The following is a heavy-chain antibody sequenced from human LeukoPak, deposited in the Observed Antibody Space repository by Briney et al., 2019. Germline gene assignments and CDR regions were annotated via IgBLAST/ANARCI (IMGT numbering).Heavy chain of an antibody. CDR1: GGSISSYY. J-gene: IGHJ3*02. D-gene: IGHD1-14*01. V-gene: IGHV4-59*01. CDR2: IYYSGST. CDR3: ARSNPTGAFDI. Sequence: PSETLSLTCTVSGGSISSYYWSWVRQPPGKGMEWIGYIYYSGSTNYNPSLKTRVTISVDTSKTQFSLKLSSVTAADTAVYYCARSNPTGAFDIWGQGTMVTVSS.